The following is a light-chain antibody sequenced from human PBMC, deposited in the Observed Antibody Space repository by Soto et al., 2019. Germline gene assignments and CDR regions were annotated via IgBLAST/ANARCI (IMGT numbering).Light chain of an antibody. CDR3: CSYAGNYTFV. V-gene: IGLV2-11*01. J-gene: IGLJ2*01. CDR2: AVS. Sequence: QSALTQSRSVSGSPGQSVTISCTGTSSDVGGYNYVSWYQQHPGKAPKLMIYAVSKRPSGVPDRFSGSKSGNTASLTISGLQAEDEADYYCCSYAGNYTFVFGGGTQLTVL. CDR1: SSDVGGYNY.